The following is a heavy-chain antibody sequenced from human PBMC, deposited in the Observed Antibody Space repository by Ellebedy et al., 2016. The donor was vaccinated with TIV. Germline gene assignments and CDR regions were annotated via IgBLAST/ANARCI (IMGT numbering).Heavy chain of an antibody. Sequence: GESLKISCAASGFTFSSYGIHWVRQAPGKGLEWVTFIWYDGSDKYYADSVKGRFTISRDNSKNTLYLQMNSLRAEDTAMYYCVKALDSSGGSMDVWGQGTTVTVSS. CDR2: IWYDGSDK. D-gene: IGHD3-10*01. V-gene: IGHV3-30*02. J-gene: IGHJ6*01. CDR3: VKALDSSGGSMDV. CDR1: GFTFSSYG.